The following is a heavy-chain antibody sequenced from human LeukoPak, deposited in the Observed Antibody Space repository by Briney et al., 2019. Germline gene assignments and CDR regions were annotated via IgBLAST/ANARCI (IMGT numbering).Heavy chain of an antibody. V-gene: IGHV4-39*07. CDR1: GGSISSSSYY. CDR2: IYYSGST. CDR3: ARGRRNDLDY. J-gene: IGHJ4*02. Sequence: SETLSLTCTVSGGSISSSSYYWGWIRQPPGKGLEWIGSIYYSGSTYYNPSLKSRVTISVDTSKNQFSLKLSSVTAADTAVYYCARGRRNDLDYWGQGTLVTVSS.